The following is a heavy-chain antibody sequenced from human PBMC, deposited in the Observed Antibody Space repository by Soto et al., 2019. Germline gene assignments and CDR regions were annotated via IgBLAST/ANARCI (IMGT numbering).Heavy chain of an antibody. J-gene: IGHJ4*02. CDR1: GYTFTSYD. CDR3: ARGRYCSGGSCYSVVFY. CDR2: MNPNSGNT. V-gene: IGHV1-8*01. D-gene: IGHD2-15*01. Sequence: QVQLVQSGAEVKKPGASVKVSCKASGYTFTSYDINWVRQATGQGLEWMGWMNPNSGNTGYAQKFQGRVTMTRNTSISTAYMELSSLRSEDTAVHYCARGRYCSGGSCYSVVFYWGQGTLVTVSS.